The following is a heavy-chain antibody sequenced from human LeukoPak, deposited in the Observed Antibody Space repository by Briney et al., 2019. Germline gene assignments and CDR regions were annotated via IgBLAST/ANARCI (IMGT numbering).Heavy chain of an antibody. J-gene: IGHJ4*02. V-gene: IGHV3-30*18. D-gene: IGHD6-13*01. CDR2: ISYDGSNT. CDR1: RFSFRSYD. Sequence: PGGSLRLSCTASRFSFRSYDMHWVRQAPGKGLEWVAVISYDGSNTYYTDSVEGRFTISRDNSKNTLYLQMNSLRPEDTAVYYCAEDGQLGGSSWFTLYFDYWGQGTLVTVSS. CDR3: AEDGQLGGSSWFTLYFDY.